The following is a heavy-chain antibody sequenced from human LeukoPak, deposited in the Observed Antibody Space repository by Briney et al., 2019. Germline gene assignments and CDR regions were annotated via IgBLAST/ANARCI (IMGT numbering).Heavy chain of an antibody. CDR2: ISWNSGSI. D-gene: IGHD3-22*01. CDR3: AKDYSSGYYYDAFDI. J-gene: IGHJ3*02. CDR1: GFTFDDYA. V-gene: IGHV3-9*01. Sequence: GRSLRLSCAASGFTFDDYAMHWVRQAPGKGLEWVSGISWNSGSIGYADSVKGRFTISRDNAKNSLYLQMNSLRAEDTALYYCAKDYSSGYYYDAFDIWGQGTMVTVSS.